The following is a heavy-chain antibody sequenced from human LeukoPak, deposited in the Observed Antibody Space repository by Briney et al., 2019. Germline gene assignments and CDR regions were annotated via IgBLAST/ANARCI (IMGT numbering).Heavy chain of an antibody. CDR3: AKDLELRFLEWLRPFDY. Sequence: GGSLGLSCAASGFTFSSYAMSWVRQAPGKGLEWVSAISGSGGSTYYADSVKGRFTISRDNSKNTLYLQMNSLRAEDTAVYYCAKDLELRFLEWLRPFDYWGQGTLVTVSS. CDR2: ISGSGGST. CDR1: GFTFSSYA. D-gene: IGHD3-3*01. J-gene: IGHJ4*02. V-gene: IGHV3-23*01.